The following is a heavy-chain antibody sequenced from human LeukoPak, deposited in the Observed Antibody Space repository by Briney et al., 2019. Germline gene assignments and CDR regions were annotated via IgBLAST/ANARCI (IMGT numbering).Heavy chain of an antibody. CDR2: ISVRSNYI. CDR1: GYTFSSVS. J-gene: IGHJ4*02. CDR3: VRLRRNSDTSGYYYCYHF. V-gene: IGHV3-21*01. Sequence: GGSLRLSCAASGYTFSSVSINWVRQAPGKGLEWVSSISVRSNYIYYADSVRGRFTISRDDARYSLYLQMNSLRAEDTAVYYCVRLRRNSDTSGYYYCYHFWGQGTLVTVSS. D-gene: IGHD3-22*01.